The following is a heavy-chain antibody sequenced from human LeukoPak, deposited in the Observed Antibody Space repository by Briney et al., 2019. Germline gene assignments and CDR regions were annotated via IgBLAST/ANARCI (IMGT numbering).Heavy chain of an antibody. CDR2: INSDGSST. V-gene: IGHV3-74*01. Sequence: PGGSLRLSCAASGFTFSSYWMHWVRQAPGKGLVWVSRINSDGSSTSYADSVKGRFTISRDNSKNTLYLQMNSLRAEDTAVYYCAGVKTYYDILTGYPLAFDIWGQGTMVTVSS. J-gene: IGHJ3*02. CDR3: AGVKTYYDILTGYPLAFDI. CDR1: GFTFSSYW. D-gene: IGHD3-9*01.